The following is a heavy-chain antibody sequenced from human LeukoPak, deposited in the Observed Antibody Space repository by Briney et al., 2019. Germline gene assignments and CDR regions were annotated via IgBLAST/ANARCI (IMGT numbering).Heavy chain of an antibody. CDR3: ARGLVGAIFDY. CDR1: GFTFSSYS. J-gene: IGHJ4*02. CDR2: ISTSSVYI. Sequence: GGSLRLSCAASGFTFSSYSMNWVRQAPGKGLEWVSSISTSSVYIYYADSVKGRFTISRDNAKNSLYLQMNSLRAEDTAVYYCARGLVGAIFDYWGQGTLVTVSS. V-gene: IGHV3-21*01. D-gene: IGHD1-26*01.